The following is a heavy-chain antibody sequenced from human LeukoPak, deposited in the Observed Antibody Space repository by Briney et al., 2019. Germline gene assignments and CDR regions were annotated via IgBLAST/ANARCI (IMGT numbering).Heavy chain of an antibody. V-gene: IGHV3-23*01. CDR3: ARERPDSRNLDS. CDR2: ISGSAVST. Sequence: GGSLRLSCAASGFTFSSYGMSWVRQAPGKGLEWVSAISGSAVSTYYADSVKGRFIISRDDSKNTLSLQMNDLRVEDTAVYYCARERPDSRNLDSWGRGALVTVSS. CDR1: GFTFSSYG. D-gene: IGHD1-14*01. J-gene: IGHJ4*02.